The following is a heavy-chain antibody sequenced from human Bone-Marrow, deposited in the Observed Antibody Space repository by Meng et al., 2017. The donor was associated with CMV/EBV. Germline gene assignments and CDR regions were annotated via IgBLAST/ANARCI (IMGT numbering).Heavy chain of an antibody. Sequence: SETLSLTCTVSGGSISSSDYYWGWIRQPPGKGLEWIGSIYYSGITHHNPSLKSRVTISVDTSKNQFSLKLSSVTAADTAVYYCARDTIAVAGTRGYYYYGMDVWGQGTMVTVSS. J-gene: IGHJ6*01. CDR2: IYYSGIT. CDR1: GGSISSSDYY. V-gene: IGHV4-39*01. CDR3: ARDTIAVAGTRGYYYYGMDV. D-gene: IGHD6-19*01.